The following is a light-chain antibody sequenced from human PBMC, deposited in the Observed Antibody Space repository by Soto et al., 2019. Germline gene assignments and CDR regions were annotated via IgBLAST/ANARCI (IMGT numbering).Light chain of an antibody. J-gene: IGKJ4*01. CDR2: DAS. CDR3: QQRSTLPLT. CDR1: QSVSSY. Sequence: EIVLTQSPATRSLSPGERATLSCRASQSVSSYLAWYQQKPGQAPRLLIYDASNRATGIQARFSGSGSGTDFTLTISSLEPEDFAVYYCQQRSTLPLTFGGGTQVDIK. V-gene: IGKV3-11*01.